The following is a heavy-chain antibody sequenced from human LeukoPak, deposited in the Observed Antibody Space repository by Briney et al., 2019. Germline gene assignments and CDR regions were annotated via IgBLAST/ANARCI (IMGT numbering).Heavy chain of an antibody. CDR1: GGTFSSYA. CDR3: ARDPRLDYYDSSGYYRDKASDYYYYGMDV. J-gene: IGHJ6*02. V-gene: IGHV1-69*04. Sequence: ASVKVSCKASGGTFSSYAISWARQAPGQGLEWMGRIIPIFGIANYAQKFQGRVTITADKSTSTAYMELSSLRSEDTAVYYCARDPRLDYYDSSGYYRDKASDYYYYGMDVWGQGTTVTVSS. D-gene: IGHD3-22*01. CDR2: IIPIFGIA.